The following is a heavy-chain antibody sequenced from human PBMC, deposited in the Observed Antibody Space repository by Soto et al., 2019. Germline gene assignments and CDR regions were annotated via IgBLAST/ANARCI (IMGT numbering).Heavy chain of an antibody. V-gene: IGHV3-30-3*01. CDR3: ARAGRSGSYYVPDYWYFDL. Sequence: QVQLVESGGGVVQPGRSLRLSCAASGFTFSSYAMHWVRQAPGKGLEWVAVISYDGSNKYYADSVKGRFTISRDNSKNTLYLQMNSLRAEDTAVYYCARAGRSGSYYVPDYWYFDLWGRGTLVTVSS. D-gene: IGHD1-26*01. J-gene: IGHJ2*01. CDR2: ISYDGSNK. CDR1: GFTFSSYA.